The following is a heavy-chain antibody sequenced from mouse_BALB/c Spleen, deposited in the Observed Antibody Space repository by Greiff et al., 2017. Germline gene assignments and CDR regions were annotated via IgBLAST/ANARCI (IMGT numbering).Heavy chain of an antibody. CDR3: AREATVVLDY. V-gene: IGHV2-9*02. J-gene: IGHJ2*01. CDR1: GFSLTSYG. D-gene: IGHD1-1*01. Sequence: VQLVESGPGLVAPSQSLSITCTVSGFSLTSYGVHWVRQPPGKGLEWLGVIWAGGSTNYNSALMSRLSISKDNSKSQVFLKMNSLQTDDTAMYYCAREATVVLDYWGQGTTLTVSS. CDR2: IWAGGST.